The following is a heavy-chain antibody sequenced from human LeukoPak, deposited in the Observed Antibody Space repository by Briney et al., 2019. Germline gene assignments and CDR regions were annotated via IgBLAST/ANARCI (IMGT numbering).Heavy chain of an antibody. V-gene: IGHV1-2*02. D-gene: IGHD1/OR15-1a*01. CDR2: INPNSGGT. J-gene: IGHJ6*02. CDR3: ARDWEQPPYGMDV. Sequence: ASVKVSCKASGYTFTGYYMHWVRQAPGQGLEWMGWINPNSGGTNYAQKFQGGVTITRDTSISTAYMELSRLRSDDTAVYYCARDWEQPPYGMDVWGQGTTVTVSS. CDR1: GYTFTGYY.